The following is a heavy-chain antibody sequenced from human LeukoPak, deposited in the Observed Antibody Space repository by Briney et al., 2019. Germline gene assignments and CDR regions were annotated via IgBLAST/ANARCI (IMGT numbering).Heavy chain of an antibody. CDR3: AKDLNYYGSHMDV. CDR1: GFTFDDYA. CDR2: ISWNSGSI. Sequence: PGGSLRLFCAASGFTFDDYAMHWVRQAPGEGLEWVSGISWNSGSIGYADSVKGRFTISRDNAKNSLYLQMNSLRAEDTALYYCAKDLNYYGSHMDVWGQGTTVTVSS. D-gene: IGHD3-10*01. J-gene: IGHJ6*02. V-gene: IGHV3-9*01.